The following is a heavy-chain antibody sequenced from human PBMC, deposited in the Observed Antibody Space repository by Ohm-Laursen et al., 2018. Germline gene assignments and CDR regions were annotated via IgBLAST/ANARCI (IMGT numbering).Heavy chain of an antibody. CDR3: AKDAQLLRYYGMDV. V-gene: IGHV3-23*01. J-gene: IGHJ6*02. Sequence: GSLSLSCAASGFTASSNYMSWVRQAPGKGLEWVSAISGSGGSTYYADSVKGRFTISRDNSKNTLYLQMNSLRAEDTAVYYCAKDAQLLRYYGMDVWGQGTTVTVSS. CDR2: ISGSGGST. CDR1: GFTASSNY. D-gene: IGHD3-10*01.